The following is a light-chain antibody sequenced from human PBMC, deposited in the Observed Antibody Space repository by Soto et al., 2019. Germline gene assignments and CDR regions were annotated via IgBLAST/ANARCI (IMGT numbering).Light chain of an antibody. J-gene: IGKJ1*01. CDR2: GAS. Sequence: EIVMTQSPGTLSVSPGDTSTLSCRASQSVSSDLAWYQQKPGQAPRLLIYGASSRATGIPARFSGSGSGTEFALTISSLESEDYAVYYCQQCNNWPRTFGQGTKVDIK. CDR1: QSVSSD. V-gene: IGKV3-15*01. CDR3: QQCNNWPRT.